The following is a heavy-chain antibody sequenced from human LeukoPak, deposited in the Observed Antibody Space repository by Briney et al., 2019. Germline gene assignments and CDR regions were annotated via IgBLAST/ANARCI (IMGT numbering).Heavy chain of an antibody. J-gene: IGHJ4*02. CDR1: GGTFSSYA. CDR3: ARAMGAHQPFDY. V-gene: IGHV1-69*13. CDR2: IIPIFGTA. Sequence: SVKVSCKASGGTFSSYAISWVRQAPGQGLEWMGGIIPIFGTANYALKFQGRVTITADESTSTAYMELSSLRSEDTAVYYCARAMGAHQPFDYWGQGTLVTVSS. D-gene: IGHD1-26*01.